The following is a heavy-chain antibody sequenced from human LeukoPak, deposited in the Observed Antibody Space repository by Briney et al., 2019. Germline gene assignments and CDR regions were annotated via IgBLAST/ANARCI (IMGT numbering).Heavy chain of an antibody. D-gene: IGHD3-3*01. CDR1: GFTFSGFG. CDR2: MTGSGGRT. Sequence: SGGSLRLSCRASGFTFSGFGMSWVRQTPGKGLEWVSAMTGSGGRTYYADSVKGRFTISRDNSENTLYLQINSLRAEDTAVYHCAKGSYYDFWSGYYSDYWGQGTLVTVSS. V-gene: IGHV3-23*01. J-gene: IGHJ4*02. CDR3: AKGSYYDFWSGYYSDY.